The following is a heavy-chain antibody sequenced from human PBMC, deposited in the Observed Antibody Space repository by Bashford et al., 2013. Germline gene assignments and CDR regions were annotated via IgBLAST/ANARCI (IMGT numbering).Heavy chain of an antibody. V-gene: IGHV2-70*04. CDR1: GFSLSTSGMR. CDR2: IDWDDDK. Sequence: SGPTLVKPTQTLTLTCTFSGFSLSTSGMRVSWIRQPPGKALEWLARIDWDDDKFYSTSLKTRLTISKDTSKNQVVLTMTNMDPVDTATYYCARTGSTSCPVGVCGWFDPWGQGTLVTVSS. J-gene: IGHJ5*02. CDR3: ARTGSTSCPVGVCGWFDP. D-gene: IGHD2-2*01.